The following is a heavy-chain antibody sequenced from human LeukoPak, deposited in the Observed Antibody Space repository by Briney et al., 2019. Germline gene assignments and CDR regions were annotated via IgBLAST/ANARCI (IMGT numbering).Heavy chain of an antibody. V-gene: IGHV3-74*01. Sequence: GGSLRLSCAASGFTFSSYWMHWVRQAPGKGLGWVSRINSDGSSTSYADSVKGRFTISRDNAENTLYLQMNSLRAEDTAVYYCASSRGSYYYYMAVSGKGTTVTVSS. D-gene: IGHD2-2*01. J-gene: IGHJ6*03. CDR3: ASSRGSYYYYMAV. CDR2: INSDGSST. CDR1: GFTFSSYW.